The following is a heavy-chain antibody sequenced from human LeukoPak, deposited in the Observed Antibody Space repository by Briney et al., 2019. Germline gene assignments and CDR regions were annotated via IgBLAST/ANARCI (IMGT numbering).Heavy chain of an antibody. D-gene: IGHD3-10*01. J-gene: IGHJ5*02. CDR1: GYTFTSYA. CDR2: INAGNGNT. V-gene: IGHV1-3*01. Sequence: GASVKVSCKASGYTFTSYAMHWVRQAPGQRLEWMGWINAGNGNTKYSQKFQGRVTITRDTSASTAYMELSSLRSEDTAVYYCARDRFLYGSGSYGWFDPWGQGTLVTVSS. CDR3: ARDRFLYGSGSYGWFDP.